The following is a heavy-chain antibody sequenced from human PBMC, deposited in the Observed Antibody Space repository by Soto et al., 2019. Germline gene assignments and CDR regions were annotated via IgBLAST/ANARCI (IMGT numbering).Heavy chain of an antibody. CDR2: ISGSGGST. Sequence: PGWSLRLSCAASGYTFSYYAMSWVRQAPGKGLEWVSSISGSGGSTYYADSVKGRFTISRDSSKNTLYLQMNSLRVEDTAVYYCAKYQNGDYGGSLDVWGQGSSVTVS. CDR3: AKYQNGDYGGSLDV. D-gene: IGHD4-17*01. V-gene: IGHV3-23*01. J-gene: IGHJ6*02. CDR1: GYTFSYYA.